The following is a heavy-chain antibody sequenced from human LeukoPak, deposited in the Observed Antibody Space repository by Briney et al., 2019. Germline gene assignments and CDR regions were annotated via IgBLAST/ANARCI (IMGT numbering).Heavy chain of an antibody. D-gene: IGHD3-22*01. J-gene: IGHJ4*02. CDR2: ISAYNGNT. V-gene: IGHV1-18*01. CDR1: GYIFISYG. Sequence: GASVKVSCKASGYIFISYGISWVRQAPGQGLEWMGWISAYNGNTKYAQKLQGRVTMTTDTSTSTAYMELRSLRSDDTAVYYCARDVRGIVGMDYFDHWGQGTLVTVSS. CDR3: ARDVRGIVGMDYFDH.